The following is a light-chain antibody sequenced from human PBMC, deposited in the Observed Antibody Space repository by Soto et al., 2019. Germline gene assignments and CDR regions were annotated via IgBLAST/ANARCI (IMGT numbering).Light chain of an antibody. CDR3: QQYGRPPWT. J-gene: IGKJ1*01. CDR1: QTVGASY. V-gene: IGKV3-20*01. Sequence: EIVLTQSPDTLSLSPGDRATVSCRASQTVGASYVAWYQHRPGQAPKFLMYGASTRATGIPDRFSGSGSGTEFTLTIDSLEPEDFGLYYCQQYGRPPWTFGQGTRVEI. CDR2: GAS.